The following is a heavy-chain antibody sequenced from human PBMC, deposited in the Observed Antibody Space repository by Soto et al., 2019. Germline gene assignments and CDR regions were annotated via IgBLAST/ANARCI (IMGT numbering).Heavy chain of an antibody. Sequence: SETLSLTCTVSGGSISSNGHYWTWIRQHPGKGLEWIAYIYYPGNTYYNPSLKSRLSVSVDTSKNQFSLKLRSVTAADTAVYYCAREQWGFDSWGQGTLVTVSS. D-gene: IGHD6-19*01. V-gene: IGHV4-31*03. CDR3: AREQWGFDS. CDR2: IYYPGNT. CDR1: GGSISSNGHY. J-gene: IGHJ4*02.